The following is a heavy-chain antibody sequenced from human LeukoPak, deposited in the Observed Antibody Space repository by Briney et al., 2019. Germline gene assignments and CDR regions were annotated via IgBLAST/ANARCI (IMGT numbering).Heavy chain of an antibody. Sequence: SETLSLTCTVSGGSISNSGYYWGWIRQPPGKALEWIGSIYYSGSTYYSPSLKSRVTISVDTSKNQFSLKVSSVTAADTAVYYCARHDYGDSNWFDPWGQGTLVTVSS. J-gene: IGHJ5*02. CDR3: ARHDYGDSNWFDP. D-gene: IGHD4-17*01. CDR2: IYYSGST. CDR1: GGSISNSGYY. V-gene: IGHV4-39*01.